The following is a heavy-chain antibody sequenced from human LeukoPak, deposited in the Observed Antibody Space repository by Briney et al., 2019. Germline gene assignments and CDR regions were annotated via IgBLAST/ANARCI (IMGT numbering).Heavy chain of an antibody. J-gene: IGHJ4*02. CDR2: ISSNGDST. Sequence: GGSLRLSCAATGFTFSTYTMHWVRQAPGKGLEYVSAISSNGDSTYYANSVKGRFTISRDNSKNTLYLQMGSLRAEDMAVYYCARAVSGDMTPIQFDYWGQGTLVTVSS. V-gene: IGHV3-64*01. D-gene: IGHD2-21*02. CDR3: ARAVSGDMTPIQFDY. CDR1: GFTFSTYT.